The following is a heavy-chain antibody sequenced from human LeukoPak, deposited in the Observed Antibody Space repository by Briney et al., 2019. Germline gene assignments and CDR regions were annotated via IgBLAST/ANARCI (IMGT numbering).Heavy chain of an antibody. CDR2: IYHSGST. CDR3: AREERGLRYFDWLSYIIDY. J-gene: IGHJ4*02. D-gene: IGHD3-9*01. Sequence: SETLSLICTVSGYSISSGYYWGWIRQPPGKGLEWIGSIYHSGSTYYNPSLKSRVTISVDTSKNQFSLKLSSVTAADTAVYYCAREERGLRYFDWLSYIIDYWGQGTLVTVSS. CDR1: GYSISSGYY. V-gene: IGHV4-38-2*02.